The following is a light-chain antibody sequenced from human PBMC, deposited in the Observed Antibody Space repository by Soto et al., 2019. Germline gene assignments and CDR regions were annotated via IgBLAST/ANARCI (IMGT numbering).Light chain of an antibody. CDR2: DAS. Sequence: IILTQSPATLSLSPGERATLSCRASQSVRRYLAWYQQKPGHVPRLLISDASNRATGIPARFSGSGSGTDFTLTISRLEAEDFAVYYCQQRDSWPLTFGGGTKVEL. CDR1: QSVRRY. CDR3: QQRDSWPLT. J-gene: IGKJ4*01. V-gene: IGKV3-11*01.